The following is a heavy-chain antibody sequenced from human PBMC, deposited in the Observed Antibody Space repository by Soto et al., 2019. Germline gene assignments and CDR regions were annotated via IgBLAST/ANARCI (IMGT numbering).Heavy chain of an antibody. CDR2: IWYDGSNK. Sequence: QVQLVESGGGVVQPGRSLRLSCAASGFTFSSYGMHWVRQAPGKGLEWVAVIWYDGSNKYYADSVKGRFTISRDNSKNTLYLQMNSLRAEDTAVYYCAREAEDIVVVPAAISYYYYMDVWGKGTTVTVSS. D-gene: IGHD2-2*01. V-gene: IGHV3-33*01. J-gene: IGHJ6*03. CDR1: GFTFSSYG. CDR3: AREAEDIVVVPAAISYYYYMDV.